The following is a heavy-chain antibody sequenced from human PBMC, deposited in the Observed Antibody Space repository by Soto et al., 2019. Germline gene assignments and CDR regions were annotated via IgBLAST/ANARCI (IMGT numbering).Heavy chain of an antibody. D-gene: IGHD1-1*01. J-gene: IGHJ4*02. V-gene: IGHV1-18*01. CDR2: ISAHNGNT. CDR3: ARGRYGDY. Sequence: QIHLVQSGAEVKKPGASVKFSCKGSGYGFTTYGITWVRQAPGQGLEWMAWISAHNGNTNYAQQLQGRVTVTRDTSTSTAYMELRSLRSDDTAVYYCARGRYGDYWGQGALVTVSS. CDR1: GYGFTTYG.